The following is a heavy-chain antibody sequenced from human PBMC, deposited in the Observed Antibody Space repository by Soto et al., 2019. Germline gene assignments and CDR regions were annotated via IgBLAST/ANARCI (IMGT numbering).Heavy chain of an antibody. J-gene: IGHJ4*02. V-gene: IGHV1-2*02. CDR1: GYTFTSYD. Sequence: EASVKGSCKASGYTFTSYDMHWVRQAPGQGLEWMGWINPNNGDTKYAQKFQDRVTMTRDTSISTAYMELSRLTSDDTAVDYCAREVWGRSPDYWGQGTRVTVSS. CDR2: INPNNGDT. D-gene: IGHD3-16*01. CDR3: AREVWGRSPDY.